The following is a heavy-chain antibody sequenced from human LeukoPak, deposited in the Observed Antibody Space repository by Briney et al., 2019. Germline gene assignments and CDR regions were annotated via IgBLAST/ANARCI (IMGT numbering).Heavy chain of an antibody. CDR2: INHSGST. D-gene: IGHD6-6*01. Sequence: PGGSLRLSCVASGFTFSGYAMSWVRQPPGKGLEWIGEINHSGSTNYNPSLKSRVTISVDTSKNQFSLKLSSVTAADTAVYYCARVLSGIAARRNWFDPWGQGTLVTVSS. CDR3: ARVLSGIAARRNWFDP. J-gene: IGHJ5*02. V-gene: IGHV4-34*01. CDR1: GFTFSGYA.